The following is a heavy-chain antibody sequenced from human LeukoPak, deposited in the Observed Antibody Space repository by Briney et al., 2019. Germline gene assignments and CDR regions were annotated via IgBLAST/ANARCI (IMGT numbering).Heavy chain of an antibody. CDR2: IYYNGNT. Sequence: SETLSLTCPVSDGSINSYYWNWIRRPPGKGLEWIGYIYYNGNTNYSPSLKSRVTMSVDTSKNLFSLKVSSVTAADTAVYYCARGRSNYYGMDVWGQGTTVTVSS. CDR1: DGSINSYY. CDR3: ARGRSNYYGMDV. D-gene: IGHD1-26*01. V-gene: IGHV4-59*01. J-gene: IGHJ6*02.